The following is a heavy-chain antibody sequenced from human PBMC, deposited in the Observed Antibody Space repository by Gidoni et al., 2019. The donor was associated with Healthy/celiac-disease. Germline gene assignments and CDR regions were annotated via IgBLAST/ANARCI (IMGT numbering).Heavy chain of an antibody. CDR3: ARGGGYSYGYQYFDY. Sequence: QVQLQESGPGLVKPSQTLSLTCTVSGGSISSGGYYWRWIRQHPGKGLEWIGYIYYSGSTYYNPSLKSRVTISVDTSKNQFSLKLSAVTAADTAVYYCARGGGYSYGYQYFDYWGQGTLVTVSS. CDR2: IYYSGST. V-gene: IGHV4-31*03. J-gene: IGHJ4*02. D-gene: IGHD5-18*01. CDR1: GGSISSGGYY.